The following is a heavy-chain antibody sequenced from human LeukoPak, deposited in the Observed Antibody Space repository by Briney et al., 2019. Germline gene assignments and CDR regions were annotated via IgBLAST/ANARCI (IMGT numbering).Heavy chain of an antibody. V-gene: IGHV3-30-3*01. CDR1: GFTFSSYA. J-gene: IGHJ3*02. CDR3: ARDHCSTSCSGAFDI. CDR2: ISYDGSNK. Sequence: PGGSLRLSCAASGFTFSSYAMHWVRQAPGRGLEWVAVISYDGSNKYYADSVKGRFTISRDNSKNTLYLQMNSLRAEDTAVYYCARDHCSTSCSGAFDIWGQGTMVTVSS. D-gene: IGHD2-2*01.